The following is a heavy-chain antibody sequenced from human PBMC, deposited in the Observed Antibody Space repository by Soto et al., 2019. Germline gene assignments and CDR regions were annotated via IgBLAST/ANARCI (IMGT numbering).Heavy chain of an antibody. J-gene: IGHJ4*02. D-gene: IGHD6-19*01. V-gene: IGHV3-23*01. CDR3: AKALAREVAGSVDD. Sequence: PGGSLRLSCAASGFTFSSYAMSWVRQAPGKGLEWVSAISGSGGSTYYADSVKGRFTISRDNSKNTLYLQMNSLRAEDTAVYYCAKALAREVAGSVDDWGQGTLVTVSS. CDR1: GFTFSSYA. CDR2: ISGSGGST.